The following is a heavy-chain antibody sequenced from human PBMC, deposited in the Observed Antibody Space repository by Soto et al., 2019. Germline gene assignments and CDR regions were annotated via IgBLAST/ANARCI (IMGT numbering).Heavy chain of an antibody. D-gene: IGHD6-13*01. CDR2: ISYSGGAT. CDR3: ARDSGSRRAMGYFDY. V-gene: IGHV3-23*01. CDR1: GFTFNNHA. J-gene: IGHJ4*02. Sequence: GGSLSLSCAASGFTFNNHAMTWVRQAPGKGLEWVSAISYSGGATYYADSVKGRFTISRDTSTNTLYLQMNSLRAEDTAIYYCARDSGSRRAMGYFDYWGQGALLSLFS.